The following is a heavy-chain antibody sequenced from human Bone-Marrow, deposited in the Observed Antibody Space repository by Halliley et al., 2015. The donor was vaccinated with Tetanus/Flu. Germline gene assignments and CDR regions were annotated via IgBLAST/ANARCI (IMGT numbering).Heavy chain of an antibody. CDR1: GYTFTNYN. V-gene: IGHV1-8*01. CDR2: MDPKSAKT. Sequence: QMQLVQSGAEVKKPGASLKVSCKASGYTFTNYNINWLRQATGQGLEWVGWMDPKSAKTGYAQKFQGRVTMTRNTSINTAYMALSGLRSEDTAVYFCARRDQYGDHYDSWGQGTLVPVSS. CDR3: ARRDQYGDHYDS. J-gene: IGHJ4*02. D-gene: IGHD4-17*01.